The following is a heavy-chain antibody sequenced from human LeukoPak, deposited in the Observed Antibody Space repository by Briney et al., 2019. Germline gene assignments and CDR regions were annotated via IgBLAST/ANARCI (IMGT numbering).Heavy chain of an antibody. D-gene: IGHD3-10*01. CDR1: GGSISSSSYY. CDR2: IYYSGST. V-gene: IGHV4-39*07. Sequence: SETLSLTCTVSGGSISSSSYYWGWIRQPPGKGLEWIGSIYYSGSTYYNPSLKSRVTISVDTSKNQFSLKLSSVTAADTAVYYCAREVIIPYYYGSGSYSNFDYWGQGTLVTVSS. CDR3: AREVIIPYYYGSGSYSNFDY. J-gene: IGHJ4*02.